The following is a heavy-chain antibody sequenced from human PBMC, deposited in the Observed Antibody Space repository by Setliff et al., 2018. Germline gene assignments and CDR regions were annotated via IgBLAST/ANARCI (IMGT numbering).Heavy chain of an antibody. J-gene: IGHJ4*02. CDR3: ATNHCSGTNCYAGYFDY. Sequence: PGESLKISCKGSGYSFTTYWIVWVRQMPGKGLEWMGIIFPGDSDTRYSPSFQGQVTISADKSISTAYLQWSSLKASDTAMYYCATNHCSGTNCYAGYFDYWGQGTLVTVSS. CDR1: GYSFTTYW. D-gene: IGHD2-2*01. CDR2: IFPGDSDT. V-gene: IGHV5-51*01.